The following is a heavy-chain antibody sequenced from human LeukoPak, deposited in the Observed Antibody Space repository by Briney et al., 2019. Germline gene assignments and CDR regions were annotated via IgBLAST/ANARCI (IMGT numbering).Heavy chain of an antibody. CDR1: GFTFSSYW. D-gene: IGHD6-19*01. Sequence: PGGSLRLSCAASGFTFSSYWMSWVRQAPGKGLEWVANIKQDGSEKYYVDSVKGRFTISRDNAKNSLYLQMNSLRAEDTAVYYCARGSSGWYGGPDYWGQGTLVIVSS. CDR3: ARGSSGWYGGPDY. J-gene: IGHJ4*02. CDR2: IKQDGSEK. V-gene: IGHV3-7*01.